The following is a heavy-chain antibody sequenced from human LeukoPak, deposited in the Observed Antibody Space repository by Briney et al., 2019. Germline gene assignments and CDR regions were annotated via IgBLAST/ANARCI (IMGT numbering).Heavy chain of an antibody. CDR3: AKGRVDYYDSSDAFDI. CDR2: ISYHGSNK. Sequence: PGGSLRLSCAASGFTFSSYGMHWVRQAPGKGRERVAVISYHGSNKYYADSVKGRFTISRDNSKNTLYLQMNSLRPEDTAMYYCAKGRVDYYDSSDAFDIWGQGTMVPVSS. D-gene: IGHD3-22*01. J-gene: IGHJ3*02. CDR1: GFTFSSYG. V-gene: IGHV3-30*18.